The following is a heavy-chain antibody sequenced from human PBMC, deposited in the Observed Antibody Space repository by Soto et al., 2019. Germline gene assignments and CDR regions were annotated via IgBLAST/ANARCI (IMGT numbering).Heavy chain of an antibody. Sequence: EVQLVESGGGLVKPGGSLRLSCAASGFPFSNAWLNWFRQAPGKGLEWVGRIKSKTDGGTTDYASPVKGRFTLSSDDSKNTLYLQMNSLKTEDTAVYYCTTDVGSYYGYWGQGTLVTVSS. D-gene: IGHD1-26*01. CDR2: IKSKTDGGTT. CDR1: GFPFSNAW. CDR3: TTDVGSYYGY. V-gene: IGHV3-15*07. J-gene: IGHJ4*02.